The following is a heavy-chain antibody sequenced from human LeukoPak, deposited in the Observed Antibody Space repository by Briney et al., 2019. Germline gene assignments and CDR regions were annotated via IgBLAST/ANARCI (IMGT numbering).Heavy chain of an antibody. CDR2: MNPNSGNT. V-gene: IGHV1-8*03. CDR3: ARGLASMVRGARYYYYYMDV. D-gene: IGHD3-10*01. CDR1: GYTFTSYD. Sequence: ASVKVSCXASGYTFTSYDINWVRQATGQGLEWMGWMNPNSGNTGYAQKFQGRVTITRNTSISTAYMELSSLRSEDTAVYYCARGLASMVRGARYYYYYMDVWGTGTTVTVSS. J-gene: IGHJ6*03.